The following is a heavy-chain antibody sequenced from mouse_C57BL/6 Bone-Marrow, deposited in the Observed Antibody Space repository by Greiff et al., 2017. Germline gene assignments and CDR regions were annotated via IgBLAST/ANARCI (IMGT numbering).Heavy chain of an antibody. CDR1: GYAFSSSW. Sequence: QVQLQQSGPELVKPGASVKISCKASGYAFSSSWMNWVKQRPGKGLEWIGRIYPGDGDTNYNGKFKGKATLTADKSSSTAYMQLSSLTSEDSAVYFCARSITTVVKFDYWGQGTTLTGSS. V-gene: IGHV1-82*01. D-gene: IGHD1-1*01. CDR3: ARSITTVVKFDY. J-gene: IGHJ2*01. CDR2: IYPGDGDT.